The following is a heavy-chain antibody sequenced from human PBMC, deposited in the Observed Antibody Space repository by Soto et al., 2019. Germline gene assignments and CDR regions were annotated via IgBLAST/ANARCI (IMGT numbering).Heavy chain of an antibody. V-gene: IGHV1-18*01. CDR1: GYTFTSYG. Sequence: ASVKVSCKASGYTFTSYGISWVRQAPGQGPEWMGWISAYNGNTNYAQKLQGRVTMTTDTSTSTAYMELRSLRSDDTAVYYCARYYYDSSGYYHFDYWGQGTLVTVSS. CDR2: ISAYNGNT. CDR3: ARYYYDSSGYYHFDY. J-gene: IGHJ4*02. D-gene: IGHD3-22*01.